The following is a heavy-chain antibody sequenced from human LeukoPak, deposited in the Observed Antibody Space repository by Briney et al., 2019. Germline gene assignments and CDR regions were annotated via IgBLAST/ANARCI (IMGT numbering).Heavy chain of an antibody. J-gene: IGHJ4*02. Sequence: GGSLRLSCVASGFIFSHYGMHWVRQAPGKGLEWVAVIWSDGSNRFYAGSVKGRFTVSRDNSKNTLYLQMNSLRAEDTAMYYCARGLGYCTSTTCLLPFDYWGQGTLVTVSS. V-gene: IGHV3-33*01. CDR3: ARGLGYCTSTTCLLPFDY. CDR1: GFIFSHYG. CDR2: IWSDGSNR. D-gene: IGHD2-2*01.